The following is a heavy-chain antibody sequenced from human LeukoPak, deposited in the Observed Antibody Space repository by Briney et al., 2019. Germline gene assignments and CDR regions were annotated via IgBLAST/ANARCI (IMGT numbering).Heavy chain of an antibody. J-gene: IGHJ4*02. V-gene: IGHV3-48*04. CDR3: ARAARGGYDY. CDR1: GFTFSTYG. CDR2: IRSSSGAI. D-gene: IGHD5-24*01. Sequence: GGSLRLSCAASGFTFSTYGMNWVRQAPGKGPEWVSYIRSSSGAIYYADSVKGRFTMSRDNAKSSLYLQMNSLRAEDTAMYYCARAARGGYDYWGQGTLVTVSS.